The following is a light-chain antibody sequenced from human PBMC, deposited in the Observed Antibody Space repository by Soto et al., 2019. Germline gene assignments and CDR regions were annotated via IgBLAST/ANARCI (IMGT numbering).Light chain of an antibody. Sequence: QSALTQPASVSGSPGQSITISCTGTSSDVGGFNFVSWYQQHPGKAPKVMIYDVSDRPSGVSNRFSGSKSGNTASLTISGLQAEDEAYYYCRSYTSSTLGVFGTGTKVTVL. CDR1: SSDVGGFNF. J-gene: IGLJ1*01. CDR3: RSYTSSTLGV. CDR2: DVS. V-gene: IGLV2-14*03.